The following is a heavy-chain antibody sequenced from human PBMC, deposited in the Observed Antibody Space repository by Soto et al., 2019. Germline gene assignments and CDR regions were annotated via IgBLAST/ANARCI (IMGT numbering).Heavy chain of an antibody. CDR1: GGSFSGYY. J-gene: IGHJ4*02. Sequence: PSETLSLTCAVYGGSFSGYYWSWIRQPPGKGLEWIGEINHSGSTNYNPSLKSRVTISVDTSKNQFSLKLSSVTAADTAVYYCARSRIWQQLAYYFDYWGQGTLVTVSS. D-gene: IGHD6-13*01. CDR2: INHSGST. V-gene: IGHV4-34*01. CDR3: ARSRIWQQLAYYFDY.